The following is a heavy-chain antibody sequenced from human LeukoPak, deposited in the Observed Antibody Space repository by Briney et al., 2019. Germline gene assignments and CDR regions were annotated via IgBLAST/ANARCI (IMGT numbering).Heavy chain of an antibody. J-gene: IGHJ4*02. CDR1: GGSISSYY. Sequence: SETLSLTCTVSGGSISSYYWSWIRQPPGKGLEWIGYIYYSGSTNYNPSLKSRVTISVDTSKNQFSLKLNSVTAADTAVYYCARSRRGSSAGFDYWGQGTLVTVSS. CDR3: ARSRRGSSAGFDY. CDR2: IYYSGST. V-gene: IGHV4-59*01. D-gene: IGHD6-6*01.